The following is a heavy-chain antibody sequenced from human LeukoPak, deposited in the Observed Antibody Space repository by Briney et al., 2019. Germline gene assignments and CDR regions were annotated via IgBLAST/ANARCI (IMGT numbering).Heavy chain of an antibody. V-gene: IGHV1-2*02. CDR3: ARDGDGYTNGNFDY. CDR2: INPNSGGT. Sequence: GASVKVSCKASGYTFTGYYMHWVRQAPGQGLEWMGWINPNSGGTNYAQKFQGRVTMTTDTSTSTAYMVLRSLRSDDTAVYYCARDGDGYTNGNFDYWGQGTLVTASS. D-gene: IGHD5-24*01. J-gene: IGHJ4*02. CDR1: GYTFTGYY.